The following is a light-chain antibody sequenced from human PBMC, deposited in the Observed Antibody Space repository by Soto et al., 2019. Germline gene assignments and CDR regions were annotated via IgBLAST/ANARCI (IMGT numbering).Light chain of an antibody. CDR2: GNS. Sequence: QSVLTQPPSVSGAPGQRVTISCTGSSSNIGAGYDVHWYQQLPGTAPKLLIDGNSNRPSGVPDRSSGSKSGTSASLAITWLQDEDEADYYCQSYDSSLSDLFGGGTKLTVL. J-gene: IGLJ3*02. V-gene: IGLV1-40*01. CDR3: QSYDSSLSDL. CDR1: SSNIGAGYD.